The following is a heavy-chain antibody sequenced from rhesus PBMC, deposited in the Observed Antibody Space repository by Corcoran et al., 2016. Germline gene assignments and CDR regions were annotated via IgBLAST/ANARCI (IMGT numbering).Heavy chain of an antibody. V-gene: IGHV4-127*01. J-gene: IGHJ1*01. CDR1: GYSISSGYG. Sequence: QVQLQESGPGLVKPSETLSLTCAVSGYSISSGYGWSWIRQPPGKGLEGIGYIGGSSRTTNYNPTLSSRVTISKDTSKNQFSLKLSSVTAADTAVYYCARDRYSGYSSYFEFWGQGALVTVSS. CDR2: IGGSSRTT. CDR3: ARDRYSGYSSYFEF. D-gene: IGHD5-24*01.